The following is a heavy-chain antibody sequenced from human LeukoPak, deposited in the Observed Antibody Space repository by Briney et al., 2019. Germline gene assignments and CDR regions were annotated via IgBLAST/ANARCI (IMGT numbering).Heavy chain of an antibody. J-gene: IGHJ4*02. Sequence: AGSLRLSCAASGFTFSSYAMSWVRQAPGKGLEWVSATSGSGGSTYYADSVKGRFTISRDNSKNTLYMQMNSLRAEDTAVYYCAKVRITMIVVGVNYDYWGQGTLVTVS. CDR3: AKVRITMIVVGVNYDY. D-gene: IGHD3-22*01. CDR2: TSGSGGST. CDR1: GFTFSSYA. V-gene: IGHV3-23*01.